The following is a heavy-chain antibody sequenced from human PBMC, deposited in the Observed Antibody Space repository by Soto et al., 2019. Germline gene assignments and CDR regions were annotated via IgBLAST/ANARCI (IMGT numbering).Heavy chain of an antibody. Sequence: QVQLVESGGGVVQPGRSLRLSCAASGFTFSSYGMHWVRQAPGKGLEWVAVISYDGSNKYYADSAKGRFTISRDNSKNTLYLQMNSLRAEDTAVYYCAKDQTVTTLDPWGQGTLVTVSS. CDR2: ISYDGSNK. J-gene: IGHJ5*02. V-gene: IGHV3-30*18. D-gene: IGHD4-17*01. CDR3: AKDQTVTTLDP. CDR1: GFTFSSYG.